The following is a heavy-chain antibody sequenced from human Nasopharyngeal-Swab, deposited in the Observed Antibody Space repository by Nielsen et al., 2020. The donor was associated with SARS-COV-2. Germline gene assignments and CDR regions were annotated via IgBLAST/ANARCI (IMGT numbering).Heavy chain of an antibody. Sequence: GSLRLSCTVSGGSISSYYWSWIRQPPGKGLEWIGYIYYSGSTNYNPSLKSRVTISVDTSKNQFSLKLSSVTAADTAVYYCAREGHITMVRGVITKTNWFDPWGQGTLVTVSS. CDR2: IYYSGST. D-gene: IGHD3-10*01. J-gene: IGHJ5*02. CDR3: AREGHITMVRGVITKTNWFDP. CDR1: GGSISSYY. V-gene: IGHV4-59*01.